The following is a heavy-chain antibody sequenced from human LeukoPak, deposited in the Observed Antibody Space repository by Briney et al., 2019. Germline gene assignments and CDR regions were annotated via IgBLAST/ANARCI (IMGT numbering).Heavy chain of an antibody. CDR2: IYHSGST. Sequence: SETLSLTCTVPGYSISSGYYWGWIWPPPGKGLEWIGSIYHSGSTYYNPSLKSRVTISVDTSKNQFSLKLSSVTAADTAVYYCARAGPWEYYFDYWGQGTLVTVSS. D-gene: IGHD1-26*01. J-gene: IGHJ4*02. V-gene: IGHV4-38-2*02. CDR3: ARAGPWEYYFDY. CDR1: GYSISSGYY.